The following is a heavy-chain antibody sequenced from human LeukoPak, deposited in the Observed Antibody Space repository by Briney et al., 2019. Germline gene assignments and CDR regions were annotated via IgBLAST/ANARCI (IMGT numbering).Heavy chain of an antibody. Sequence: GGSLRLSCAVSGFTVSANYMNWVRQAPGKGLEWVSVIYIGGDTYYADSVKGRFTISRHNSKNTLYLQMNSLKLEDTAVYYCARQKVGATRHFDYWGQGTLVTVPS. CDR2: IYIGGDT. CDR1: GFTVSANY. CDR3: ARQKVGATRHFDY. D-gene: IGHD1-26*01. J-gene: IGHJ4*02. V-gene: IGHV3-53*04.